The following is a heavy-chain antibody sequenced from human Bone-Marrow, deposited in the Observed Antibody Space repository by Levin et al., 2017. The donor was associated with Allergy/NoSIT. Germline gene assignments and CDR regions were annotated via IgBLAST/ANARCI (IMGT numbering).Heavy chain of an antibody. Sequence: EASVKVSCKSSGYTFRNYGIGWVRQAPGQGPEWMGNIIPMFGTTTYAEKFQDRFTITADESTNTAHMELRSLTSEDTAVYYCSRDRDGYNDWFDPWGQGTLVTVSS. D-gene: IGHD5-24*01. CDR1: GYTFRNYG. V-gene: IGHV1-69*13. CDR2: IIPMFGTT. J-gene: IGHJ5*02. CDR3: SRDRDGYNDWFDP.